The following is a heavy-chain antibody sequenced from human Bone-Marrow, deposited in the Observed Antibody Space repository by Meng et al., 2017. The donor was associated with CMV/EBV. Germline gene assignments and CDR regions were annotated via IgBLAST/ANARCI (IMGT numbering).Heavy chain of an antibody. V-gene: IGHV3-30*04. CDR3: ARVYYDSTNYYFSFGY. Sequence: GESLKISCVGSGYTFGNYAMHWVRQAPGKGLEWVAVISYDGDKKFYTDSVKGRFPISRDNSKNTLILQMNSLRTEDTAVYYCARVYYDSTNYYFSFGYWGQGTLVTVSS. J-gene: IGHJ4*02. CDR1: GYTFGNYA. CDR2: ISYDGDKK. D-gene: IGHD3-22*01.